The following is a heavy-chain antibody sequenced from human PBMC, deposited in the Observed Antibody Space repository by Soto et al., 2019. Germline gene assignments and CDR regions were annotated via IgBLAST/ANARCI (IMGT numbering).Heavy chain of an antibody. CDR1: GGTFSSYT. J-gene: IGHJ6*03. D-gene: IGHD2-15*01. CDR3: ARSNCSGGSCYLNYYYYMDV. CDR2: IIPILGIA. Sequence: ASVKVSCKASGGTFSSYTISWVRQAPGQGLEWMGRIIPILGIANYAQKFQGRVTITADKSTSTAYMELSSLRSEDTAVYYCARSNCSGGSCYLNYYYYMDVWGKGTTVTVSS. V-gene: IGHV1-69*02.